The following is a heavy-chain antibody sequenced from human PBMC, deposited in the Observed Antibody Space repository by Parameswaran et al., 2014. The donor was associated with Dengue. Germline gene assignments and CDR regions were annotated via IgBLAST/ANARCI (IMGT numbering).Heavy chain of an antibody. CDR3: AKDGVDYYDSIGWDAFDV. CDR2: ISGSGGST. Sequence: RWIRQPPGKGLEWVSAISGSGGSTYYADSVKGRFTISRDNSKNTLYLQMNSLRAEDTAVYYCAKDGVDYYDSIGWDAFDVWGQGTMVTVSS. D-gene: IGHD3-22*01. J-gene: IGHJ3*01. V-gene: IGHV3-23*01.